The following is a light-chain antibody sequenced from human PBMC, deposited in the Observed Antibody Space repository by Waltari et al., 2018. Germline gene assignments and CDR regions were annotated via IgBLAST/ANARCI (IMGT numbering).Light chain of an antibody. Sequence: DVQLTQSPSFVSASVGDRVTITCRASQGIGIFLAWYQQKPGTAPKILIFSSSALQTGVPSRFSGSGSWTDFTLTISNLPPEDFATYYCQQLHTYPPWTFGPGTRVEMK. J-gene: IGKJ1*01. CDR3: QQLHTYPPWT. V-gene: IGKV1-9*01. CDR1: QGIGIF. CDR2: SSS.